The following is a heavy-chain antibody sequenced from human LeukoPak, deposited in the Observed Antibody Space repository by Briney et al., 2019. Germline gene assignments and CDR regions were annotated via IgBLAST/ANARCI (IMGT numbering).Heavy chain of an antibody. D-gene: IGHD3-16*01. CDR3: ARGVSD. J-gene: IGHJ4*02. Sequence: GGSLRLSCATSGFTFNTYAMNWVRQAPGKELEWVSIISGNGINTYYAESVKGRFTISRDDSKNTLYLQMNSLRADDTAIYYCARGVSDWGQGTLVTVAS. V-gene: IGHV3-23*01. CDR2: ISGNGINT. CDR1: GFTFNTYA.